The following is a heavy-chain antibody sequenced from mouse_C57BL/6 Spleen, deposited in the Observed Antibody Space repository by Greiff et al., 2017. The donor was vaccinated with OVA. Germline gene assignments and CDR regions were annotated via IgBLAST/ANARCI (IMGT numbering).Heavy chain of an antibody. V-gene: IGHV1-18*01. CDR3: ARFTTVVARGYFDV. J-gene: IGHJ1*03. Sequence: EVQLQQSGPELVKPGASVKIPCKASGYTFTDYNMDWVKQSHGKSLEWIGDINPNNGGTIYNQKFKGKATLTVDKSSSTAYMELRSLTSEDTAVYYCARFTTVVARGYFDVWGTGTTVTVSS. CDR1: GYTFTDYN. CDR2: INPNNGGT. D-gene: IGHD1-1*01.